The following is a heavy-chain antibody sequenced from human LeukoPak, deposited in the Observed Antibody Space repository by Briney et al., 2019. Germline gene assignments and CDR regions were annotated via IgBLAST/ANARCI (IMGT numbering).Heavy chain of an antibody. CDR2: IDYSGST. V-gene: IGHV4-59*01. Sequence: SETLSLTCTVSGGTISRYFWSWIRQPPRKGLEWIAYIDYSGSTNYNPSLKSRLTISLDASKNQFSLKLSSVNAADTAVYYCARDRRRELLHAFDIWGQGTVVTVSS. D-gene: IGHD1-26*01. J-gene: IGHJ3*02. CDR1: GGTISRYF. CDR3: ARDRRRELLHAFDI.